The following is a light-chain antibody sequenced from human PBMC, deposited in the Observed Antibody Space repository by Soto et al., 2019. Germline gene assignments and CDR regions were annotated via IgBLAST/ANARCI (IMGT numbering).Light chain of an antibody. Sequence: DILMTPSPDSLAVSLGERATINCRSSESVLYIPTNKNYLAWYQQKPGQPPKLLIYWASTREFGVPDRFSGSGSGTDFTLTISSLQAEDVAVYYCQQYFTTPRLGFGGGTKVDIK. CDR1: ESVLYIPTNKNY. V-gene: IGKV4-1*01. J-gene: IGKJ4*01. CDR2: WAS. CDR3: QQYFTTPRLG.